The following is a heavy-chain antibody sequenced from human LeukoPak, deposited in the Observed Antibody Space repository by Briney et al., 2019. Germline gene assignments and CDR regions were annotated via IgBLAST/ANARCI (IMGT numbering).Heavy chain of an antibody. Sequence: TSETLSLTCTVSGASISSYYWSWIRQPPGKGLEWIGYTFYSGSTNYNPSLKSRITISVDTSKNQFSLKLTSVTAADTAVYYCARGADWFDPWGQGTLVTVSS. CDR2: TFYSGST. CDR3: ARGADWFDP. V-gene: IGHV4-59*01. CDR1: GASISSYY. J-gene: IGHJ5*02.